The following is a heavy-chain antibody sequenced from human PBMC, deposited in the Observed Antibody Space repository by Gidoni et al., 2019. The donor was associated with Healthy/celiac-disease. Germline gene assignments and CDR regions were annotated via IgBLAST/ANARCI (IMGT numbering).Heavy chain of an antibody. CDR2: INHSGST. J-gene: IGHJ4*02. V-gene: IGHV4-34*01. CDR1: GGSFSGYY. CDR3: ARCPGLGYCSSTSCPIGYYFDY. Sequence: QVQLQQWGAGLLKPSETLSLTCAVYGGSFSGYYWSWIRQPPGKGREWIGEINHSGSTNYNPSLKSRVTISVDTSKNQFSLKLSSVTAADTAVYYCARCPGLGYCSSTSCPIGYYFDYWGQGTLVTVPS. D-gene: IGHD2-2*01.